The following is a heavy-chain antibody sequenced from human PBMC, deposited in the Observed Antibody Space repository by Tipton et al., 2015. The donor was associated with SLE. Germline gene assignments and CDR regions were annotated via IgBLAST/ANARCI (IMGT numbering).Heavy chain of an antibody. CDR1: GGSISSSSYY. V-gene: IGHV4-61*05. D-gene: IGHD3-22*01. J-gene: IGHJ2*01. CDR2: INYSGST. Sequence: TLSLTCTVSGGSISSSSYYWSWIRQPPGKGLEWIGYINYSGSTNYNPSLKSRVTISVDTSKNQFSLKLSSVTAADTAVYYCARSTMIVVDPRYFDLWGRGTLVTVSS. CDR3: ARSTMIVVDPRYFDL.